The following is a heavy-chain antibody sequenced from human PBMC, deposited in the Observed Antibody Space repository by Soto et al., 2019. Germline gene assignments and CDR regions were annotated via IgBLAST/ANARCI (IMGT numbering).Heavy chain of an antibody. D-gene: IGHD3-3*01. V-gene: IGHV3-30*18. CDR3: ANPHLPDF. CDR1: GFTFSSYD. J-gene: IGHJ4*02. CDR2: ISYVGSNK. Sequence: LRLSCAASGFTFSSYDMHWVRQAPGKGLEWVAVISYVGSNKYYSDSVKGRFTISRDNSKNTLYLQMSSLRAEDTAVYYCANPHLPDFWGRGTLVTVSS.